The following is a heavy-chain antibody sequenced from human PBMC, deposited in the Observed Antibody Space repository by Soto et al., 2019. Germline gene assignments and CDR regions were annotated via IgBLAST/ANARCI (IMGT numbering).Heavy chain of an antibody. Sequence: PGASVKVSCKASGYTFTSYDINWVRQATGQGLEWMGWMNPNSGNTGYAQKFQGRVTMTRNTSISTAYMELSSLRSEDTAVYYCAREDETNYGDYYYYYGMDVWGQGTTVTVSS. CDR3: AREDETNYGDYYYYYGMDV. CDR1: GYTFTSYD. D-gene: IGHD4-17*01. V-gene: IGHV1-8*01. CDR2: MNPNSGNT. J-gene: IGHJ6*02.